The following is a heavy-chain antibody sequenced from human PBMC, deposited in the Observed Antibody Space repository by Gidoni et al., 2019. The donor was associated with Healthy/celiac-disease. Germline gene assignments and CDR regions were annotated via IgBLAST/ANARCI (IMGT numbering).Heavy chain of an antibody. CDR2: IYYSGST. CDR3: ARGQSERGYSGYDSNWFDP. J-gene: IGHJ5*02. D-gene: IGHD5-12*01. V-gene: IGHV4-31*03. CDR1: GGSISSGGYY. Sequence: QVQLQESGPGLVKPSQTLSLTCTVSGGSISSGGYYWSWIRQHPGKGLEWIGYIYYSGSTYYNPSLKSRVTISVDTSKNQFSLKLSSVTAADTAVYYCARGQSERGYSGYDSNWFDPWGQGTLVTVSS.